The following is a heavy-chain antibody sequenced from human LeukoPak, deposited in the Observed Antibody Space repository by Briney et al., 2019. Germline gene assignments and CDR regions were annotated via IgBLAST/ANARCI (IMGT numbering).Heavy chain of an antibody. J-gene: IGHJ4*02. D-gene: IGHD3-22*01. CDR2: IYPGDSDT. CDR1: GYSFTSYW. CDR3: ARSPFVSGYSAFDY. V-gene: IGHV5-51*01. Sequence: LGESLKISCKGSGYSFTSYWVGWVRQMPGKGLEWMGIIYPGDSDTRYSPSFQGQVTISADKSISTAYLQWSSLKASDTAMYYCARSPFVSGYSAFDYWGQGTLVTVSS.